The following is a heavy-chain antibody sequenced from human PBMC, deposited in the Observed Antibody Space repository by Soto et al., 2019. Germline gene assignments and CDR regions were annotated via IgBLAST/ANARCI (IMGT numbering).Heavy chain of an antibody. CDR3: VRRNDHYDGSGFPYYFDK. D-gene: IGHD3-22*01. Sequence: ASVKVSCKASGYVFTDFYIHWMRQAPGQGPEWVGWINTVGGGTNYARKFQGRVTLTRDTSISTAYMELSRLASEDTAVYYCVRRNDHYDGSGFPYYFDKWGQGSPVTVSS. J-gene: IGHJ4*02. CDR2: INTVGGGT. CDR1: GYVFTDFY. V-gene: IGHV1-2*02.